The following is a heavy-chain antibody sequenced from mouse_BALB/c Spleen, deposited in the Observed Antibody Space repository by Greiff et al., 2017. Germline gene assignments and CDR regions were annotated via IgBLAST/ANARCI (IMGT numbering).Heavy chain of an antibody. D-gene: IGHD2-4*01. CDR2: ISSGGST. J-gene: IGHJ2*01. Sequence: EVMLVESGGGLVKPGGSLKLSCAASGFTFSSYAMSWVRQTPEKGLEWVASISSGGSTYYPDSVKGRFTISRDNARNILYLQMSSLRSEDTAMYYCARDYDYDGDYWGQGTTLTVSS. CDR1: GFTFSSYA. CDR3: ARDYDYDGDY. V-gene: IGHV5-6-5*01.